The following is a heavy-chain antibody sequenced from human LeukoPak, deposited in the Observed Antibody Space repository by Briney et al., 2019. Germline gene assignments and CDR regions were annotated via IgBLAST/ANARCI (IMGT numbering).Heavy chain of an antibody. CDR3: AKDHLQRWLQSGDFDY. V-gene: IGHV3-23*01. CDR1: GGSISSYY. J-gene: IGHJ4*02. Sequence: PSETLSLTCTVSGGSISSYYWSWVRQAPGKGLEWVSAISGSGGSTYYADSVKGRFTISRDNSKNTLYLQMNSLRAEDTAVYYCAKDHLQRWLQSGDFDYWGQGTLVTVSS. CDR2: ISGSGGST. D-gene: IGHD5-24*01.